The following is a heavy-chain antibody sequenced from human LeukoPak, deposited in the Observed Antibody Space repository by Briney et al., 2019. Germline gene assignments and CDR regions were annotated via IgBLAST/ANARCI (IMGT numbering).Heavy chain of an antibody. CDR3: ARDPFIAAAEYYFDY. CDR2: IRHDGTNQ. J-gene: IGHJ4*02. D-gene: IGHD6-13*01. V-gene: IGHV3-30*02. CDR1: GVTLSSYG. Sequence: PGGSLRLSCVASGVTLSSYGMHWVRQAPGKGLEWVAYIRHDGTNQYNADSLKGRFTVSRDNSQNTLYLQMNTLRAEDTAVYYCARDPFIAAAEYYFDYWGQGTLVTVSS.